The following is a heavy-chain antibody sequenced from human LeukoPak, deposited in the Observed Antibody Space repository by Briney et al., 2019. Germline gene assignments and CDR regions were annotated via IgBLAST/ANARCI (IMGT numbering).Heavy chain of an antibody. J-gene: IGHJ3*02. Sequence: MPSETLSLTCTVSGGSISSYYWSWIRQPPGKGLEWIGYIYYSGSTNYNPSLKSRVTISVDTSKNQFSLKLSSVTAADTAVYYCARPGYCSGGSCYDAFDIWGQGTMVTVSS. V-gene: IGHV4-59*08. CDR2: IYYSGST. CDR1: GGSISSYY. D-gene: IGHD2-15*01. CDR3: ARPGYCSGGSCYDAFDI.